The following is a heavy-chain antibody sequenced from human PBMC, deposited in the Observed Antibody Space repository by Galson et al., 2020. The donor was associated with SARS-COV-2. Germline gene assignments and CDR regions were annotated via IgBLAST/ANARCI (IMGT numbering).Heavy chain of an antibody. V-gene: IGHV3-48*03. Sequence: GGSLRLSCAASGFIFSNYEMTWVRQTPEKGLEWISTISPSGHHIWYPDSMKGRFTISRDNAKNLVFLQMNSLRAEDTALYYCVRRIRRQFDFWGQGTLVTVSS. CDR1: GFIFSNYE. J-gene: IGHJ4*02. CDR2: ISPSGHHI. CDR3: VRRIRRQFDF.